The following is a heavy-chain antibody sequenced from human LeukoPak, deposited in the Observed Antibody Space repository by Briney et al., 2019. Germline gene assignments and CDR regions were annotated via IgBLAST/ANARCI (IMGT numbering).Heavy chain of an antibody. J-gene: IGHJ3*01. CDR2: IKQDGSEK. V-gene: IGHV3-7*01. CDR1: GFTFSMYW. Sequence: PGGSLRLSCAASGFTFSMYWMSWVRQAPGKGLEWVANIKQDGSEKFYVGSVKGRLTISRDNAKNSLYLQMNSLRAEDTAVYYCARDPSYDILTGYKYAFDVWGQGTMVTVSS. D-gene: IGHD3-9*01. CDR3: ARDPSYDILTGYKYAFDV.